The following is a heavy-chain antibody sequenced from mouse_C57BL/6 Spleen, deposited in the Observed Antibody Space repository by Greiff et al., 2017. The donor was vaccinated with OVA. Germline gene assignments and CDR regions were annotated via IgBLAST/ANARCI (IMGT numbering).Heavy chain of an antibody. Sequence: EVHLVESGGGLVKPGGSLKLSCAASGFTFSSYAMSWVRQTPEKRLEWVATISDGGSYTYYPDNVKGRFTISRDNAKNNLYLQMSHLKSEDTAMYYCAREGDSSGPNAMDYWGQGTSVTVSS. CDR3: AREGDSSGPNAMDY. CDR2: ISDGGSYT. CDR1: GFTFSSYA. J-gene: IGHJ4*01. V-gene: IGHV5-4*01. D-gene: IGHD3-2*02.